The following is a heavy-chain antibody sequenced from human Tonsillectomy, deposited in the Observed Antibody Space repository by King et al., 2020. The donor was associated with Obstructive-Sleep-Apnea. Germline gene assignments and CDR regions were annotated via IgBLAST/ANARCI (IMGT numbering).Heavy chain of an antibody. CDR3: ARQVFTFDY. Sequence: VQLVESGGGLVQPGGSLRLSCADSGFTFSTYWMTWVRQAPGKGLEWVANIKQDGSEKYYVDSVKGRFIISRDNAKNSLYLQMNSLRAEDTAGYYCARQVFTFDYWGQGTLVTVSS. CDR1: GFTFSTYW. V-gene: IGHV3-7*01. CDR2: IKQDGSEK. J-gene: IGHJ4*02.